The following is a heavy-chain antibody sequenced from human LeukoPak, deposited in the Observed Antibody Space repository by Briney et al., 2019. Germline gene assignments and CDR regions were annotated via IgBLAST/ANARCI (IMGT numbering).Heavy chain of an antibody. CDR2: IYYSGST. V-gene: IGHV4-59*08. J-gene: IGHJ4*02. CDR1: GGSISSYY. CDR3: ASSGIAVAGPIDY. Sequence: SETLSLTCTVSGGSISSYYWSWIRQPPGKGLEWIGYIYYSGSTNYNPSLKSRVTISVDTSKNQFSLKLSSVTAADTAVYYCASSGIAVAGPIDYWGQGTLVTVSS. D-gene: IGHD6-19*01.